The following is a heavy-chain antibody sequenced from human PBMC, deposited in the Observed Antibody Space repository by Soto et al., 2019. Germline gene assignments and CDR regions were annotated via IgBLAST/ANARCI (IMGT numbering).Heavy chain of an antibody. CDR2: ISSSSSTI. CDR3: ARDPTEKVWSGYNDFDY. D-gene: IGHD3-3*01. CDR1: GFTFSSYS. Sequence: EVQLVESGGGLVQPGGSLRLSCAASGFTFSSYSMNRVRQAPGKGLEWVSYISSSSSTIYYADSVKGRFTISRDNAKNSLYLQMNSLRDEDTAVYYCARDPTEKVWSGYNDFDYWGQGTLVTVSS. V-gene: IGHV3-48*02. J-gene: IGHJ4*02.